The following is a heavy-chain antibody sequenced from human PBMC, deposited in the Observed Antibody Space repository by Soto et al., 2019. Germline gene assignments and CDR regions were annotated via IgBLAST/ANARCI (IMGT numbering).Heavy chain of an antibody. J-gene: IGHJ4*02. CDR1: GFGFSTHA. D-gene: IGHD4-17*01. V-gene: IGHV3-23*01. CDR3: AKGFDSGDTKHIDH. Sequence: PGGALRVSCAASGFGFSTHALSWVRQAPGKGLEWLSSITNTGITTHYADSVKGRFTISRENSRNTLHLQMNNLRVDDTAVYYCAKGFDSGDTKHIDHWGQGTLVTVLL. CDR2: ITNTGITT.